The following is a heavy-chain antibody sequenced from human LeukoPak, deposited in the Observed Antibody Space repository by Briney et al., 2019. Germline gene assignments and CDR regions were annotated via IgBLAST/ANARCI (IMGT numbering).Heavy chain of an antibody. CDR1: GGSFSGYY. Sequence: SETLSLTCAVYGGSFSGYYWSWIRQPPGKGLEWIGEINHSGSTNYNPSLKSRVTISVDTSKNQFSLKLSSVTAADTAVYYCARDLHLGSSSWFDPWGQGTLVTVSS. D-gene: IGHD6-6*01. J-gene: IGHJ5*02. CDR3: ARDLHLGSSSWFDP. CDR2: INHSGST. V-gene: IGHV4-34*01.